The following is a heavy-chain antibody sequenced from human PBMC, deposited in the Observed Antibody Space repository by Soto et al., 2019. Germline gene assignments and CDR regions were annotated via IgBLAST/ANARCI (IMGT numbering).Heavy chain of an antibody. V-gene: IGHV3-23*01. Sequence: GGSLRLSCAASGFTFKSYDMTWVRQSPGKGLEWVSSISNSGGTTYYADSVKGRFTISRDNSKNTLYLQINSLRAEDTAVYYCAKDSPLMIKGLDVWGQGTTVTVYS. CDR1: GFTFKSYD. CDR2: ISNSGGTT. D-gene: IGHD3-16*01. CDR3: AKDSPLMIKGLDV. J-gene: IGHJ6*02.